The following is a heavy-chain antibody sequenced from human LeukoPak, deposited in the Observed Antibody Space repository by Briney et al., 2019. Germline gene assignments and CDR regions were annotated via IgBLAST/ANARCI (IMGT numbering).Heavy chain of an antibody. V-gene: IGHV3-23*01. J-gene: IGHJ4*02. D-gene: IGHD6-19*01. Sequence: GGSLRLSCVGSGFSFNNYAMSWVRQALGKGLEWVAAIGGSGRSTYDADSVRGRFTVSRDNSKNTLYLQMNNLRVEDTAVYFCAKEATVRKWLVWGNFDHWGQGTQVTVS. CDR1: GFSFNNYA. CDR2: IGGSGRST. CDR3: AKEATVRKWLVWGNFDH.